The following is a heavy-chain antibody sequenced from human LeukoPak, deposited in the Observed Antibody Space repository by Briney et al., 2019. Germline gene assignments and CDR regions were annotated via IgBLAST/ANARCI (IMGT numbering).Heavy chain of an antibody. CDR3: AREPLDYYDSSGYIDY. J-gene: IGHJ4*02. Sequence: GASVKVSCKAFGYTFTGYGISWVRQAPGQGLEWMGWISVYNGNTNYAQKLQGRVTTTTDTSTSTAYMELRSLRSDDTAVYYCAREPLDYYDSSGYIDYWGQGTLVTVSS. V-gene: IGHV1-18*01. D-gene: IGHD3-22*01. CDR2: ISVYNGNT. CDR1: GYTFTGYG.